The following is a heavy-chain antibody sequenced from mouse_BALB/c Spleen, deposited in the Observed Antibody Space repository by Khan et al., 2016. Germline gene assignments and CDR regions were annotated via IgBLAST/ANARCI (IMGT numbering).Heavy chain of an antibody. D-gene: IGHD2-2*01. V-gene: IGHV14-4*02. CDR2: IDPENGDT. CDR3: NAIYSGNDFYFDY. J-gene: IGHJ2*01. CDR1: VFNIKDYY. Sequence: VQLQQSGAELVRSGASVKLSCTASVFNIKDYYMHWVKQRPEQGLEWIGWIDPENGDTEYAPKFQGKATMTADTSSNAAYLQFSSLTPDDSAVYYCNAIYSGNDFYFDYWGQGTTLTFSS.